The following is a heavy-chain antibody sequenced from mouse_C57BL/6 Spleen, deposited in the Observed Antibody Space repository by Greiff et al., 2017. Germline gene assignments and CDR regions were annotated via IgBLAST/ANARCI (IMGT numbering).Heavy chain of an antibody. CDR3: TRGRFLYYFDY. V-gene: IGHV6-6*01. Sequence: EVMLVESGGGLVQPGGSMKLSCAASGFTFSDAWMDWVRQSPEKGLEWVAEIRNKANNHATYYAESVKGRFTISRDDSKSSVYLQMNSLRAEDTGIYYCTRGRFLYYFDYWGQGTTLTVSS. CDR2: IRNKANNHAT. J-gene: IGHJ2*01. CDR1: GFTFSDAW.